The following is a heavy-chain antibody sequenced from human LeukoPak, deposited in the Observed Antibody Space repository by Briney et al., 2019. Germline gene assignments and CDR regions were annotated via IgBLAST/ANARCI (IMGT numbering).Heavy chain of an antibody. CDR2: ISSSSTYT. J-gene: IGHJ4*02. V-gene: IGHV3-11*06. CDR1: GFTFSDYY. D-gene: IGHD6-19*01. CDR3: AWWGTVAFDY. Sequence: GGSLRLSCAASGFTFSDYYMSWIRQAPGKGLEWVSSISSSSTYTNYADSVKGRFTISRDNAKNSLYLQMNSLRAEDTAVYYCAWWGTVAFDYWGQGTLVTVSS.